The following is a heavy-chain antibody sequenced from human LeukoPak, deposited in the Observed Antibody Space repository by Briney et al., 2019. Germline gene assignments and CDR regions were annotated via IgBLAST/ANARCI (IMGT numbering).Heavy chain of an antibody. CDR2: ISGRSDNT. Sequence: GASLRLSCAASGFIFSNYAMYWVRQAAGKGPEWVSAISGRSDNTYYADSVKGRFTLSRDSSKNTLYLQMNSLRADDTAVYYCAKWGDYDVLTGYYVSDFWGQGTLVTVSS. J-gene: IGHJ4*02. CDR1: GFIFSNYA. V-gene: IGHV3-23*01. D-gene: IGHD3-9*01. CDR3: AKWGDYDVLTGYYVSDF.